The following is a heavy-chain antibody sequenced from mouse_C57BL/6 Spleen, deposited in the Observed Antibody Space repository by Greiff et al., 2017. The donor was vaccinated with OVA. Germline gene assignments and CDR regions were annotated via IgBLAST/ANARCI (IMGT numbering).Heavy chain of an antibody. Sequence: VQLQQPGAELVRPGTSVKLSCKASGYTFTSYWMHWVKQRPGQGLEWIGVIDPSDSYTNYNQKFKGKATLTVDTSSSTAYMQLSSLTSEDSAVYYCARGGYYGSSSYWYFDVWGTGTTVTVSS. CDR3: ARGGYYGSSSYWYFDV. CDR2: IDPSDSYT. J-gene: IGHJ1*03. CDR1: GYTFTSYW. D-gene: IGHD1-1*01. V-gene: IGHV1-59*01.